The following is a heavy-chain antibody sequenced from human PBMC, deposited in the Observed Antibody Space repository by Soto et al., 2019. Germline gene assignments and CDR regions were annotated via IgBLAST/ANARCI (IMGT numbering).Heavy chain of an antibody. CDR1: GGTFTSYT. D-gene: IGHD3-10*01. CDR3: ATSYGSGSAHFDY. CDR2: IIPILRMA. V-gene: IGHV1-69*02. J-gene: IGHJ4*02. Sequence: QVQLVQSGAEVKMPGSSVKVSCTASGGTFTSYTFSWVRQVPGQGLEWMGRIIPILRMADFAQKFQGRVTINADESTSTVYMKLSSLRSEDKAVYYCATSYGSGSAHFDYWGQGTLVTVS.